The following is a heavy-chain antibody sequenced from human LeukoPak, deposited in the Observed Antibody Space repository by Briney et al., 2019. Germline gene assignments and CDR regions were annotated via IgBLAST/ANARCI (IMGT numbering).Heavy chain of an antibody. CDR3: AGLDTAMITSSDY. CDR2: ISWNSGSI. CDR1: GFTFDDYA. Sequence: GGSLRLSCAASGFTFDDYAMHWVRQAPGKGLEWVSGISWNSGSIGYADSVKGRFTISRDNAKNSLYLQMNSLRVEDTAVYYCAGLDTAMITSSDYWGQGTLVTVSS. D-gene: IGHD5-18*01. V-gene: IGHV3-9*01. J-gene: IGHJ4*02.